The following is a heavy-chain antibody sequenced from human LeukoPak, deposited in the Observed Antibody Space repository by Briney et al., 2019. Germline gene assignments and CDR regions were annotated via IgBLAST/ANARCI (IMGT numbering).Heavy chain of an antibody. V-gene: IGHV1-46*01. Sequence: ASVKVSCKASGYTFTSYYMHWVRQAPGQGLEWMGIVNPSGGSTSYAQKFQGRVTMTRDTATDTAYLELSRLTSGDTAVYYCTRTHIPYCAGKSCYSFDPWGQGTLVTVSS. D-gene: IGHD2-21*01. J-gene: IGHJ5*02. CDR3: TRTHIPYCAGKSCYSFDP. CDR2: VNPSGGST. CDR1: GYTFTSYY.